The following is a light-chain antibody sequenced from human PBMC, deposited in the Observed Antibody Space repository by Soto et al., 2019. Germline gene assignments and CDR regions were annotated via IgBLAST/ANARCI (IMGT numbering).Light chain of an antibody. CDR3: QQRSHWPPT. J-gene: IGKJ1*01. CDR2: DAS. CDR1: QSVGSY. V-gene: IGKV3-11*01. Sequence: EIVLTQSPATLSLSPGERATLSCRASQSVGSYLAWYQHKPDQAPRLLIYDASNRATGIPARFSGSGSGTDFTLTISSLEPEDFAVYYCQQRSHWPPTFGQGTKVDIK.